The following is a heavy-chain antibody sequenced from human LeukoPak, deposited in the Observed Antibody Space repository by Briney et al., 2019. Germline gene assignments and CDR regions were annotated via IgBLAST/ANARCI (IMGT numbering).Heavy chain of an antibody. J-gene: IGHJ4*02. D-gene: IGHD1-26*01. CDR3: ARVSGSYRYYFDY. Sequence: GASVTVSCKASGYTFTSYYMHWVRQAPGQGLEWRGVINPSGGRTSYAQKFQGRVTMTSDMSTSTVYMELSSLRSEDTAVYYCARVSGSYRYYFDYWGQGTLVTVSS. CDR2: INPSGGRT. CDR1: GYTFTSYY. V-gene: IGHV1-46*01.